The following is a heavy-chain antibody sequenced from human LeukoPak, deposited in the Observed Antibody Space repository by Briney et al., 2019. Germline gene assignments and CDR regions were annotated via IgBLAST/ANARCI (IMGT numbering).Heavy chain of an antibody. CDR3: ARDRDDYGMDV. J-gene: IGHJ6*02. CDR1: GFTFSSYA. Sequence: PGGSLRLSCAASGFTFSSYAMHWVRQAPGKGLEWVAVISYDGSNKYYADSVKGRFTISRANSKNTLYLQMNSLRAEDTAVYYCARDRDDYGMDVWGQGTTVTVSS. CDR2: ISYDGSNK. V-gene: IGHV3-30-3*01.